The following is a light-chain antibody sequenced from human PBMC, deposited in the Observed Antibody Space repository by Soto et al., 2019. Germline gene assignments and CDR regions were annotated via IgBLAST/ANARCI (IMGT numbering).Light chain of an antibody. V-gene: IGKV1-9*01. Sequence: DIQMTQSPSTLSASVGDRVTITCRASQTISSSLAWYQHKPGKAPKLLIYAASTLQSGVPSRFSGSGSGTEFTLTISSLQPEDFATYYCQQLNSYLITFGQGTRLEIK. CDR2: AAS. CDR3: QQLNSYLIT. J-gene: IGKJ5*01. CDR1: QTISSS.